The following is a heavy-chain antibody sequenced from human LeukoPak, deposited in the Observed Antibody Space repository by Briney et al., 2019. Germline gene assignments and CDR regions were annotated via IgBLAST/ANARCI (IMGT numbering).Heavy chain of an antibody. Sequence: PGGSLRLSCAASGFTVSSNYMSRVRQAPGKGLEWVSVIYSGGSTYYADSVKGRFTISRDNSKNTLYLQMNSLRAEDTAVYYCARDWGLLDYYGMDVWGKGTTVTVSS. CDR2: IYSGGST. CDR3: ARDWGLLDYYGMDV. CDR1: GFTVSSNY. V-gene: IGHV3-53*01. J-gene: IGHJ6*04. D-gene: IGHD3-16*01.